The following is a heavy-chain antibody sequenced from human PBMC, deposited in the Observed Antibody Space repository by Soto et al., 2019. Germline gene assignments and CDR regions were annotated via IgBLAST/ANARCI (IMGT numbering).Heavy chain of an antibody. CDR1: GFTFTISA. D-gene: IGHD3-10*01. CDR2: IVVGSGNT. CDR3: AAVPYYGSGNWFDP. Sequence: GASVKVSCKASGFTFTISAMQWVRQARGQRLEWIGWIVVGSGNTNYAQKFQERVTITRDMSTSTAYMELSSLRSEDTAVYYCAAVPYYGSGNWFDPWGQGTLVTVSS. V-gene: IGHV1-58*02. J-gene: IGHJ5*02.